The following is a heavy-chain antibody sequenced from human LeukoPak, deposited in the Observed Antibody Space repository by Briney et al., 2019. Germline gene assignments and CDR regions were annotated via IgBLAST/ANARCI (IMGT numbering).Heavy chain of an antibody. CDR2: IYYSGST. CDR3: ATLEAGYSSGLEGVY. Sequence: SETLSLTCTVSGGSISSSSYYWGWIRQPPGKGLEWIGSIYYSGSTYYNPSLKSRVTISVDTSKNQFSLKLSSVTAADTAVYYCATLEAGYSSGLEGVYWGQGTLVTVSS. D-gene: IGHD6-19*01. J-gene: IGHJ4*02. V-gene: IGHV4-39*01. CDR1: GGSISSSSYY.